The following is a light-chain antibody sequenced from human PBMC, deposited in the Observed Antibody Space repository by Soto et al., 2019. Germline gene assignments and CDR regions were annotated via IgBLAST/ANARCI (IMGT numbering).Light chain of an antibody. CDR3: SSYTSSTWV. J-gene: IGLJ3*02. CDR2: DVT. Sequence: QSALTQPASVSGSPGQSITISCTGTTSDVGSYNYVSWYQQHPGKVPKLMIYDVTNRPSGVSNRFSGSKSGNTASLTISGLQAEDEADYYCSSYTSSTWVFGGGTKVTVL. V-gene: IGLV2-14*01. CDR1: TSDVGSYNY.